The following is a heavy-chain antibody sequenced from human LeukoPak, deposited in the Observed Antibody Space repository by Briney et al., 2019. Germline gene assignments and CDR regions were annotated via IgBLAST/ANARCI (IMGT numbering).Heavy chain of an antibody. D-gene: IGHD4-17*01. Sequence: GGSLRLSCAASGLTFSNFGMHWVRQAPGKGLEWLSYIHPNSRYISYADPMRDLITISRDNAKNSLYLQMSSLRDDVTAVYYCARDRDYGFDLWGQGSLVTVSA. J-gene: IGHJ4*02. V-gene: IGHV3-48*02. CDR1: GLTFSNFG. CDR2: IHPNSRYI. CDR3: ARDRDYGFDL.